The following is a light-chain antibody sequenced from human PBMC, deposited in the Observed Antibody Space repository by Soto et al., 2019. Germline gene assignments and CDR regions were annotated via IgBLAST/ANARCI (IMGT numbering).Light chain of an antibody. CDR3: SSYTSTNTQV. V-gene: IGLV2-14*01. Sequence: QSALTQPASVSGSPGQSITISCTGTSSDVGGYNYVSWYQHHPGKAPKLVIYGVSNRPSGVSYRFSGSKSGNTASLTISGLQAEDEADYYCSSYTSTNTQVFGTGTKVTLL. CDR1: SSDVGGYNY. CDR2: GVS. J-gene: IGLJ1*01.